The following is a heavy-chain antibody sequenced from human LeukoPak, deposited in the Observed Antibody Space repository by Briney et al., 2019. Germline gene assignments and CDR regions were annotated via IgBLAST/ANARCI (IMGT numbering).Heavy chain of an antibody. D-gene: IGHD6-19*01. CDR2: ISVHNGNT. J-gene: IGHJ6*02. CDR1: GFTFTSYG. Sequence: GASVKVSCNASGFTFTSYGISRVRQAPGQGLEWMGWISVHNGNTNYAQKVQGRVTMTTDTSTSTAYMELTSLRSDDTAVYFCARDRTPWVAGTRGMDVWGQGTAVTVSS. V-gene: IGHV1-18*01. CDR3: ARDRTPWVAGTRGMDV.